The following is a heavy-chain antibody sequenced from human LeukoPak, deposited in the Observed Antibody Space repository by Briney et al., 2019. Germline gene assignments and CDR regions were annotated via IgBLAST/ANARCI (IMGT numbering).Heavy chain of an antibody. D-gene: IGHD2-15*01. CDR1: GFTFSSYA. CDR2: LSGSGGST. CDR3: AKGSSGVVVVAATLGY. Sequence: GGSLRLSWAASGFTFSSYAMSWVRQAPGKGLEWVSALSGSGGSTYYADSVKGRFTISRDNSKNTLYLQMNSLRAEDTAVYYCAKGSSGVVVVAATLGYWGQGTLVTVSS. J-gene: IGHJ4*02. V-gene: IGHV3-23*01.